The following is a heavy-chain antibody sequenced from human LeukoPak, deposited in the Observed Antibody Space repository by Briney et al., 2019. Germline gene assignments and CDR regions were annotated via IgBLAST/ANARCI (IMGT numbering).Heavy chain of an antibody. CDR3: ARESYDFWSGEPATSSYYYGMDV. Sequence: ASVKVSCKASGYTFTIYGISWVRQAPGQGLEWMGWISAYNGNTNYAQKLQGRVTMTTDTSTSTAYMELRSLRSDDTAVYYCARESYDFWSGEPATSSYYYGMDVWGQGTTVTVSS. V-gene: IGHV1-18*01. D-gene: IGHD3-3*01. CDR2: ISAYNGNT. J-gene: IGHJ6*02. CDR1: GYTFTIYG.